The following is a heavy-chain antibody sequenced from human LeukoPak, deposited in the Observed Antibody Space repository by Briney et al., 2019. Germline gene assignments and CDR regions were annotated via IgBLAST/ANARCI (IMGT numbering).Heavy chain of an antibody. CDR3: ARVVGARGDAFDI. J-gene: IGHJ3*02. V-gene: IGHV4-61*02. CDR1: GGSISSGSYY. D-gene: IGHD1-26*01. CDR2: IYTSGST. Sequence: PSETLPLTCTVSGGSISSGSYYWSWIRQPAGKGLEWIGRIYTSGSTNYNPSLKSRVTISVDTSKNQFSLKLSSVTAADTAVYYCARVVGARGDAFDIWGQGTMVTVSS.